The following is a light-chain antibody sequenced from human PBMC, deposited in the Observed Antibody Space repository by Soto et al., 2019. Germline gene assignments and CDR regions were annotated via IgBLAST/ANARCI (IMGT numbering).Light chain of an antibody. CDR3: QQYNNWPIT. Sequence: ETVMTQSPGTLSVSPGERATLSCTASKSVGSALAWYQHRPGLPPRLLIYRASTRATGISDRFSGSGSETEFTLTISSLQSDDVAVYYYQQYNNWPITFGQGTRLEIK. CDR1: KSVGSA. J-gene: IGKJ5*01. V-gene: IGKV3-15*01. CDR2: RAS.